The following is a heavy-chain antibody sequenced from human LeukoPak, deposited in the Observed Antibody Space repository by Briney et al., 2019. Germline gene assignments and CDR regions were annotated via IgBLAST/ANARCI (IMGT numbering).Heavy chain of an antibody. D-gene: IGHD3-22*01. CDR2: FDPEDGET. Sequence: ASVKVSCKVSGYTLTELSMHWVRQAPGKGLEWMGGFDPEDGETIYAQKFQGRVTMTEDTSTDTAYMELSSLRSEDTAVYYCATGYYYDSSGYWEYYFDYWGQGTLVTVSS. V-gene: IGHV1-24*01. CDR3: ATGYYYDSSGYWEYYFDY. CDR1: GYTLTELS. J-gene: IGHJ4*02.